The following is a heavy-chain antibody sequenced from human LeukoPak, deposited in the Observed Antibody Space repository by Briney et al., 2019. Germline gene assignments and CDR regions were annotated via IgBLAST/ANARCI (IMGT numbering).Heavy chain of an antibody. J-gene: IGHJ4*02. Sequence: SETLSLTCTVSGGSISSSSYYWGWIRQPPGKGLEWIGSIYYSGSTYYNPSLKSRVTISVDTSKNQFSLKLSSVTAADTAVYYCARERGEDYSSGWYKTNFFDNWGQGTRVTVSS. D-gene: IGHD6-19*01. CDR1: GGSISSSSYY. CDR3: ARERGEDYSSGWYKTNFFDN. V-gene: IGHV4-39*07. CDR2: IYYSGST.